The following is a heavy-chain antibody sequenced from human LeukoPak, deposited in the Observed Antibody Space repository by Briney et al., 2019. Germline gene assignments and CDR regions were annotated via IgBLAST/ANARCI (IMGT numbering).Heavy chain of an antibody. D-gene: IGHD3-22*01. V-gene: IGHV3-21*01. Sequence: GGSLRLSCAASGFTFSSYSMNWVRQAPGKGLEWVSSISSSSSYIYYADSVKGRFTISRDNAKNALYLQMNSLRAEDNAVLYSGGGHAGCYYEGGGYFDYWGQGTLVTVSS. CDR2: ISSSSSYI. CDR1: GFTFSSYS. J-gene: IGHJ4*02. CDR3: GGGHAGCYYEGGGYFDY.